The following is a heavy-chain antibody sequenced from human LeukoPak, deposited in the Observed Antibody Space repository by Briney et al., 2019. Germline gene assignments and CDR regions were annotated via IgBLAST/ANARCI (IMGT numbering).Heavy chain of an antibody. D-gene: IGHD2-2*01. CDR1: GFTFSSYA. CDR2: ISGSGGST. V-gene: IGHV3-23*01. Sequence: GSLRLSCAASGFTFSSYAMSWVRQAPGKGLEWVSAISGSGGSTYYADSVKGRFTISRDNSKNTLYLQMNSLRAEDTAVYYCAKGPYCSSTSCYWHDASDIWGQGTMVTVSS. J-gene: IGHJ3*02. CDR3: AKGPYCSSTSCYWHDASDI.